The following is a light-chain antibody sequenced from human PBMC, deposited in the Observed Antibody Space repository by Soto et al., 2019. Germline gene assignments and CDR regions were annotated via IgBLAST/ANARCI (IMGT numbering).Light chain of an antibody. CDR2: GAS. CDR3: QQYNTWPRT. V-gene: IGKV3-15*01. Sequence: EIVMTQSPATLSVSPGERATLSCRASQGIKDYVAWFQQKPGQXHRXXIYGASTRATAIPARFSGSGSGTEFTLSISSLQSEDCAVYYGQQYNTWPRTFGQGTKVDI. J-gene: IGKJ1*01. CDR1: QGIKDY.